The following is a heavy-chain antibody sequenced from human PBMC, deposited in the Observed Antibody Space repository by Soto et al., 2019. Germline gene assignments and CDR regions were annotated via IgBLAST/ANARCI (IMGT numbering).Heavy chain of an antibody. V-gene: IGHV4-59*01. CDR1: GCSISSYY. CDR3: ARDVGGYFDY. CDR2: IYYSGST. Sequence: SETLSLTCPVFGCSISSYYWSWIRQPPGKGLEWIGYIYYSGSTNYNPSLKSRVTISVDTSKNQFSLKLSSVTAADTAVYYCARDVGGYFDYWGQGTLVTVS. J-gene: IGHJ4*02. D-gene: IGHD2-15*01.